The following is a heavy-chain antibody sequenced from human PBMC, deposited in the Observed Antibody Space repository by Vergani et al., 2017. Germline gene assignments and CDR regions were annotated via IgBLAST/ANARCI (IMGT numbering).Heavy chain of an antibody. Sequence: EVQLVESGGGLVKPGRSLRLSCTASGFTFGDYAMSWFRQAPGKGLEWVGFIRSKAYGGTTEYAASVKGRFTISRDDSKSIAYLQMNSLKTEDTAVYYCAKDLEEMTTVTYYGMDVWGQGTTVTVSS. CDR2: IRSKAYGGTT. J-gene: IGHJ6*02. D-gene: IGHD4-17*01. V-gene: IGHV3-49*05. CDR3: AKDLEEMTTVTYYGMDV. CDR1: GFTFGDYA.